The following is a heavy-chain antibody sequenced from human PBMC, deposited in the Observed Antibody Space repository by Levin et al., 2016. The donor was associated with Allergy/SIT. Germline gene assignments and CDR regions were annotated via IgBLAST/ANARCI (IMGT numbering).Heavy chain of an antibody. D-gene: IGHD3-3*01. CDR2: ISYDGSNK. J-gene: IGHJ6*02. CDR3: AKEGGRITIFGVGNYGMDV. Sequence: SLKISCAASGFTFSSYGMHWVRQAPGKGLEWVAVISYDGSNKYYADSVKGRFTISRDNSKNTLYLQMNSLRAEDTAVYYCAKEGGRITIFGVGNYGMDVWGQGTTVTVSS. CDR1: GFTFSSYG. V-gene: IGHV3-30*18.